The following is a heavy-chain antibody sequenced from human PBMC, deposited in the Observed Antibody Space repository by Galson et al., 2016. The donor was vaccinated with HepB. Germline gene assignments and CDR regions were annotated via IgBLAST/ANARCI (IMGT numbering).Heavy chain of an antibody. Sequence: SPRLSCAASGFTFSIHDMHWVRQATGKGLEWVSAIETAGATYYPDSVQGRFTTSRENGKNSWYLQMDSLRAGDTAVYYCTRGKSLWTMPWNYGLDVWGKGTTVTVSS. V-gene: IGHV3-13*01. D-gene: IGHD2-2*01. J-gene: IGHJ6*04. CDR2: IETAGAT. CDR1: GFTFSIHD. CDR3: TRGKSLWTMPWNYGLDV.